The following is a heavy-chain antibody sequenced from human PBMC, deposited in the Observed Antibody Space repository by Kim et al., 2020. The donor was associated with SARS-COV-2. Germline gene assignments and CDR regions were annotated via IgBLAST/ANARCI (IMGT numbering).Heavy chain of an antibody. V-gene: IGHV3-48*02. D-gene: IGHD5-18*01. Sequence: GGSLRLSCAASGFTFSSYSMNWVRQAPGKGLEWVSYITSSTTIYYAAALKGRFTISRNNTKNSLYLKMNSLRDEDTAVYYCARHSYGNYYFDYWGQGTLVTVSS. CDR1: GFTFSSYS. CDR3: ARHSYGNYYFDY. J-gene: IGHJ4*02. CDR2: ITSSTTI.